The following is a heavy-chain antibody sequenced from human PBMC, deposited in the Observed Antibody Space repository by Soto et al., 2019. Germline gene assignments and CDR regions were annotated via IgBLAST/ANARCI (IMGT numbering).Heavy chain of an antibody. CDR1: GGSISSSNW. V-gene: IGHV4-4*02. Sequence: SETLSLTCAVSGGSISSSNWWRWVRQPPGKGLEWIGEIYHSGSTNYNPSLKSRVTISVDKSKNQFSLKLSSVTAADTAVYYCARDPPYSSGPSLDYWGQGTLVTVSS. J-gene: IGHJ4*02. D-gene: IGHD6-19*01. CDR2: IYHSGST. CDR3: ARDPPYSSGPSLDY.